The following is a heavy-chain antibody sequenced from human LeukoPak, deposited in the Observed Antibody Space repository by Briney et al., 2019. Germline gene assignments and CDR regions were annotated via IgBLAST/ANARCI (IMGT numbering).Heavy chain of an antibody. D-gene: IGHD5-18*01. CDR1: GGSISRGGDY. V-gene: IGHV4-61*08. CDR2: IYYSGST. J-gene: IGHJ5*02. Sequence: SQTLSLTCTVSGGSISRGGDYWSWIRQPPGKGLEWFGYIYYSGSTNYNPSLKSRVSISVDTSKNQFSLKLSSVTAADTAVYYCARESASWDTASGFDPWGQGTLVTVSS. CDR3: ARESASWDTASGFDP.